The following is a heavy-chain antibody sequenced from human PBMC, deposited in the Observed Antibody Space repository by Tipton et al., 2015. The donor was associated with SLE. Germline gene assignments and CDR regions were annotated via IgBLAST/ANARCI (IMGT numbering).Heavy chain of an antibody. CDR1: GGSISSGSYY. CDR3: ARAPGIAAAGSFDY. J-gene: IGHJ4*02. V-gene: IGHV4-61*09. CDR2: IYTSGST. Sequence: TLSLTCIVSGGSISSGSYYWSWIRQPAGKGLEWIGYIYTSGSTNYNPSLKSRVTISVDTSKNQFSLKLSSVTAADTAVYYCARAPGIAAAGSFDYWGQGTLVTVSS. D-gene: IGHD6-13*01.